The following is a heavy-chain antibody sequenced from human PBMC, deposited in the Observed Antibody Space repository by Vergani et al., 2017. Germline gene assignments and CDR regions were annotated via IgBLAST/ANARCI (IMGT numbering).Heavy chain of an antibody. CDR2: IKNTGGST. J-gene: IGHJ1*01. Sequence: EVQLLQSEGAVVQPGGSLRLSCVASGFTFSSHAMSWVRQGHGQGLEWVSSIKNTGGSTHYADSVKGRFTISRDNSKNTLYLQMNSLRVEDTAVYYCGRGSDNYNWGQGNLVTVSS. V-gene: IGHV3-23*01. CDR3: GRGSDNYN. D-gene: IGHD5-24*01. CDR1: GFTFSSHA.